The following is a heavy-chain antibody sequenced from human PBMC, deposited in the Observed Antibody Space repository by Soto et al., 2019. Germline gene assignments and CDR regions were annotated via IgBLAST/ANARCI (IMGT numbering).Heavy chain of an antibody. V-gene: IGHV5-51*01. CDR2: IYPGDSDT. J-gene: IGHJ6*02. CDR3: ARSYPVPYYYYGMDV. Sequence: PGESLKISCKGSGYSFTSYWIGWVRQMPGKGLEWMGIIYPGDSDTRYSPSFQGQVTISADKSISTAYLQWSSLKASDTAMYYCARSYPVPYYYYGMDVWGQGTTVTVSS. D-gene: IGHD2-2*01. CDR1: GYSFTSYW.